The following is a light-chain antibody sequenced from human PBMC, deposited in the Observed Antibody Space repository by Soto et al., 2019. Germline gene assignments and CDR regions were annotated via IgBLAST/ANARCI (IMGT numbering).Light chain of an antibody. J-gene: IGKJ1*01. CDR1: QSVLYSSNNKNY. CDR2: WAS. V-gene: IGKV4-1*01. Sequence: DIVMTQSPDSLAVSLGERATINCKSSQSVLYSSNNKNYLAWYQQKPGQPPKLLIYWASTRESGVPDRFSGSGSWTYFTLTISSLEAEAVAVYYCQQYYSTPWTFGPGTKVEIK. CDR3: QQYYSTPWT.